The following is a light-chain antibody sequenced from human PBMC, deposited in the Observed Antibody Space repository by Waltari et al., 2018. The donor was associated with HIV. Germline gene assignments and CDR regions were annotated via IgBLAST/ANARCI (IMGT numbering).Light chain of an antibody. CDR1: QSVLNSSSNKNY. Sequence: VITQSPASLLVSLGAWATINCKSSQSVLNSSSNKNYMAWYQQKPGQPPNLLFYWAPYRESGVPDRFIGSGSGTDFTLTISSLKAEDVAMYYCQQFYSIPWTFGQGTKVEIK. CDR3: QQFYSIPWT. CDR2: WAP. V-gene: IGKV4-1*01. J-gene: IGKJ1*01.